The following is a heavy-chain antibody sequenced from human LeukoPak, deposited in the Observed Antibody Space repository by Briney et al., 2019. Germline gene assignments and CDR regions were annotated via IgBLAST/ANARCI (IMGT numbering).Heavy chain of an antibody. Sequence: PGGSLRLSCAASGFTFSSHSMNWVRQAPGKGLEWVSSISSSSSYIYYADSVKGRFTISRDNAKNSLYLQMNSLRAEDTAVYYCAREGEQLWYPYPVAIDYWGQGTLVTVSS. V-gene: IGHV3-21*01. D-gene: IGHD5-18*01. J-gene: IGHJ4*02. CDR1: GFTFSSHS. CDR3: AREGEQLWYPYPVAIDY. CDR2: ISSSSSYI.